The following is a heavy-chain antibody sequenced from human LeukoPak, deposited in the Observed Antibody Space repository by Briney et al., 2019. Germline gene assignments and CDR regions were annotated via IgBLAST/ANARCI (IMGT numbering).Heavy chain of an antibody. D-gene: IGHD1-26*01. Sequence: GGSLRLSCAASGFTFSGYGMHWVRQAPGKGLEWVAFIRSDGTNKYYADSVKGRFTISRDNSKNTLYLQMNSLRAEDTAVFYCAKDKWELDAFDIWGQGTMVTVS. V-gene: IGHV3-30*02. J-gene: IGHJ3*02. CDR3: AKDKWELDAFDI. CDR2: IRSDGTNK. CDR1: GFTFSGYG.